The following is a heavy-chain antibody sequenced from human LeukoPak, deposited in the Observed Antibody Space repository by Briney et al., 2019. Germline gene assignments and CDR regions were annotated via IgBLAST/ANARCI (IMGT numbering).Heavy chain of an antibody. CDR1: DGSINIYY. J-gene: IGHJ4*02. CDR2: IYNSGST. CDR3: ARGYNYGAHYWFDY. V-gene: IGHV4-59*01. Sequence: SETLSLTCTVSDGSINIYYWSWIRQAPGKGLEWIGYIYNSGSTNYNPSLRRRVTISMDTSKKQFSLRLTSVTAADTAMYYCARGYNYGAHYWFDYWGQGTLVTVSS. D-gene: IGHD5-18*01.